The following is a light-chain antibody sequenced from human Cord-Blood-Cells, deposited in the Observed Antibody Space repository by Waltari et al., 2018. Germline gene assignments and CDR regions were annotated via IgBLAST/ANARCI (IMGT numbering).Light chain of an antibody. CDR1: SSDVGGYNY. V-gene: IGLV2-11*01. CDR3: CSYAGSYTFV. CDR2: DVS. Sequence: QSALTQPRSVSGSPGQSVTISCTGTSSDVGGYNYVSWYQQHPGKAPKLMIYDVSKRPSGVTARCSGSKSGNTASLTISGLQSEDEADYYCCSYAGSYTFVFGTGTKVTVL. J-gene: IGLJ1*01.